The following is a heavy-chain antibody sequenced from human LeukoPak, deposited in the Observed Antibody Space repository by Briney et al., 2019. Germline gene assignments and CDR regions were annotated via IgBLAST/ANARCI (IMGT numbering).Heavy chain of an antibody. J-gene: IGHJ5*02. V-gene: IGHV3-7*04. CDR3: ARASYSSNWYWFDP. CDR1: GFTFSSYW. CDR2: IKEDGSEK. Sequence: PGGSLRLSCAASGFTFSSYWVTWVRQAPGKGLEWVANIKEDGSEKYYVDSVKGRFTISRDNANNSLYLQMNSLRAEDTAVYYCARASYSSNWYWFDPWGQGTLVTVSS. D-gene: IGHD6-13*01.